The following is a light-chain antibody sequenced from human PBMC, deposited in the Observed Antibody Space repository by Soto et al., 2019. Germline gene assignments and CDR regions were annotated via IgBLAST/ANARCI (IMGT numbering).Light chain of an antibody. J-gene: IGKJ5*01. CDR1: QSVSSSY. V-gene: IGKV3-20*01. CDR2: DAS. CDR3: QQYGSSPRT. Sequence: EIVLTQSPGTLSLSPGERATLSCRASQSVSSSYLAWYQQKPGQAPRLLIYDASNRATGIPDRFSGSGSGTDFTLTITRLEPEDFAVYYCQQYGSSPRTFGQGTRLEI.